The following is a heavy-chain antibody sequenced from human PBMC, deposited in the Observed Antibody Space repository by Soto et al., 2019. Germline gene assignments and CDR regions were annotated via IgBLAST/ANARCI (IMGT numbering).Heavy chain of an antibody. CDR3: ASPRGGLRYFDWLFDY. Sequence: SVKVSCKASGGTFSSYAISWVRQAPGQGLEWMGGIIPIFGTANYAQKFQSRVTITADESTSTAYMELSSLRSEDTAVYYCASPRGGLRYFDWLFDYWGQGTLVTVSS. CDR1: GGTFSSYA. J-gene: IGHJ4*02. V-gene: IGHV1-69*13. CDR2: IIPIFGTA. D-gene: IGHD3-9*01.